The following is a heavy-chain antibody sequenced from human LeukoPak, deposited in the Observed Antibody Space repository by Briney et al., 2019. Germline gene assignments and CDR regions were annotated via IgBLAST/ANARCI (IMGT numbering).Heavy chain of an antibody. J-gene: IGHJ4*02. Sequence: PGGSLRLSCAASGFTFNNYAMSWVRQAPGRGLEWVSTISGSGDSTYYADSVKGRFTISRDNSKNTLYLQMNSLRVDDTAVYYCAKLRSGDPVAATNYWGQGNLVTVSS. D-gene: IGHD2-15*01. CDR2: ISGSGDST. CDR3: AKLRSGDPVAATNY. CDR1: GFTFNNYA. V-gene: IGHV3-23*01.